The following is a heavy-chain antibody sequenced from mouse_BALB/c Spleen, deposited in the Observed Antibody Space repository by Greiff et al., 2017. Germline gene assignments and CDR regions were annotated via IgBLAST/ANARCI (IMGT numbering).Heavy chain of an antibody. D-gene: IGHD1-1*01. CDR2: IYPGDGDT. J-gene: IGHJ2*01. CDR3: ARHYYGSSYVGY. V-gene: IGHV1-87*01. Sequence: VQRVESGAELARPGASVKLSCKASGYTFTSYWMQWVKQRPGQGLEWIGAIYPGDGDTRYTQKFKGKATLTADKSSSTAYMQLSSLASEDSAVYYCARHYYGSSYVGYWGQGTTLTVSS. CDR1: GYTFTSYW.